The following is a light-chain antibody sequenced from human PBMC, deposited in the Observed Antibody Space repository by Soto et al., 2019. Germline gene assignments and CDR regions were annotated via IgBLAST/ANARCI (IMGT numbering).Light chain of an antibody. Sequence: QSALTQPASVSGSPGQSITISCTGTSSDVGSDNLVSWYQQHPGKAPKFIIYEVNQRPAGVSYRFPGSKSGNTAYLTISGLQAEDEADYYCCSYAGSITYVFGTGTKLTVL. J-gene: IGLJ1*01. V-gene: IGLV2-23*02. CDR2: EVN. CDR1: SSDVGSDNL. CDR3: CSYAGSITYV.